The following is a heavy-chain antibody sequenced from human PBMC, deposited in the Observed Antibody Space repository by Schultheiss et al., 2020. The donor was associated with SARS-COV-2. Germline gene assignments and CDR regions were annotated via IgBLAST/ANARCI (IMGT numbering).Heavy chain of an antibody. CDR2: IYYSGST. CDR1: GGSISSYY. Sequence: SETLSLTCTVSGGSISSYYWSWIRQHPGKGLEWIGSIYYSGSTYYNPSLKSRVTISVDTSKNQFSLKLSSVTAADTAVYYCASTHDYSNYPNWFDPWGQGTLVTVSS. D-gene: IGHD4-11*01. V-gene: IGHV4-39*07. CDR3: ASTHDYSNYPNWFDP. J-gene: IGHJ5*02.